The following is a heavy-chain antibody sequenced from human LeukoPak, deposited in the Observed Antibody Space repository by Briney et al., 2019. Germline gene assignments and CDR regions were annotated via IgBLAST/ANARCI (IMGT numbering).Heavy chain of an antibody. CDR1: GGTFSSYA. D-gene: IGHD1-26*01. CDR2: IIPIFGTA. V-gene: IGHV1-69*05. Sequence: ASVKVSCKASGGTFSSYAISWLRQAPGQGLEWMGRIIPIFGTANYAQKFQGRVTITTDESTSTAYMELSSLRSEDTAVYYCASGRYGSGAFDIWGQGTMVTVSS. CDR3: ASGRYGSGAFDI. J-gene: IGHJ3*02.